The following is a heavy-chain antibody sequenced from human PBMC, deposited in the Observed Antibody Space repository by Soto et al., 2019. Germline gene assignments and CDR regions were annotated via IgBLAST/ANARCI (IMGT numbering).Heavy chain of an antibody. CDR1: GFTFSSYA. CDR2: ISSNGGST. Sequence: PGGSLRLSCAASGFTFSSYAMHWVRQAPGKGLVYVSAISSNGGSTYYADSVKGRFTISRDNSKNTLYLQMSSLRAEDTAVYYCVSDPSDHYDFWSGLGAFDIWGQGTMVTVSS. V-gene: IGHV3-64D*08. D-gene: IGHD3-3*01. J-gene: IGHJ3*02. CDR3: VSDPSDHYDFWSGLGAFDI.